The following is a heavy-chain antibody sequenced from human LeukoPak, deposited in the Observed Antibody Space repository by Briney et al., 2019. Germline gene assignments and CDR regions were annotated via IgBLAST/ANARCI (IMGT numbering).Heavy chain of an antibody. V-gene: IGHV3-48*03. CDR2: ISGSGTTI. D-gene: IGHD3-22*01. CDR3: ARINYFDSTGYGGEMDY. Sequence: GGSLRLSCAASGFTFSSYEMNWVRQAPGKGLEWISYISGSGTTISYANSVKGRFTISRDNAMNSVYLQMIGLRVEDAAIYFCARINYFDSTGYGGEMDYWGQGNLVTVSS. J-gene: IGHJ4*02. CDR1: GFTFSSYE.